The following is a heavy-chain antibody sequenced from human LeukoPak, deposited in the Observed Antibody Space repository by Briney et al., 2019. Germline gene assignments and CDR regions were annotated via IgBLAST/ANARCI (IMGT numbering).Heavy chain of an antibody. CDR2: IYYSGST. CDR1: GGSISSSSYY. CDR3: ARRNSGSYYRSAFDI. D-gene: IGHD1-26*01. J-gene: IGHJ3*02. V-gene: IGHV4-39*01. Sequence: SETLSLTCTVSGGSISSSSYYWGWIRRPPGKGLEWIGSIYYSGSTYYNPSLKSRVTISVDTSKNQFSLKLSSVTAADTAVYYCARRNSGSYYRSAFDIWGQGTMVTVSS.